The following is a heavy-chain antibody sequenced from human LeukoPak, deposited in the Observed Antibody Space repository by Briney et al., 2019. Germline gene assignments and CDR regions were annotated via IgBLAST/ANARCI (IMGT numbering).Heavy chain of an antibody. CDR3: VYRMDV. CDR1: GFTFSSYG. J-gene: IGHJ6*02. CDR2: IWYDGSNK. V-gene: IGHV3-33*03. Sequence: GGSLRLSCAASGFTFSSYGMHWVRQAPGKGLEWVAVIWYDGSNKYYVDSVKGRFTISRDNAKNSLYLQMNSLRAEDTAVYYCVYRMDVWGQGTMVTVSS.